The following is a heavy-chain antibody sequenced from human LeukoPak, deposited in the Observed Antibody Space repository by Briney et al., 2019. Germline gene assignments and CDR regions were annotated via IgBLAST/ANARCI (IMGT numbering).Heavy chain of an antibody. V-gene: IGHV1-18*01. CDR2: ISAYNGNT. J-gene: IGHJ5*02. D-gene: IGHD2-21*02. CDR3: ARLLTARGYNWFDP. Sequence: EASVKVSCKASGYTFTSYGISWVRQAPGQGLEWMGWISAYNGNTNYAQKLQGRVTMTTDTSTSTAYMELRSLRSDDTAVYYCARLLTARGYNWFDPWGQGTLVTVSS. CDR1: GYTFTSYG.